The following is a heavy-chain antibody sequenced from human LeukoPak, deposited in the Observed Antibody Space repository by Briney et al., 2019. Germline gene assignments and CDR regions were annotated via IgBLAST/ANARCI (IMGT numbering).Heavy chain of an antibody. CDR3: ARYVFEKFDY. J-gene: IGHJ3*01. Sequence: PSETLSLTCTVSGGSISSYYWSWIRQPPGKGLEWIGYIYYSGSTNYNPSLKSRVTISVDTSKNQFSLKLSSVTAADTAVYYCARYVFEKFDYWGQATMVTVSS. D-gene: IGHD3-9*01. V-gene: IGHV4-59*01. CDR2: IYYSGST. CDR1: GGSISSYY.